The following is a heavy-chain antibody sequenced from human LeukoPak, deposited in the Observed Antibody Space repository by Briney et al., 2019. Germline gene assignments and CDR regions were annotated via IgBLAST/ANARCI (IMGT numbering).Heavy chain of an antibody. CDR2: IYPGDSDT. Sequence: GESLQISCRGSGYNFNHHWIDWVRQFPGKGLEWMGLIYPGDSDTKYNPSFQGHVTMSVDRSISAAFLHWSSLKASDTAIYYCARGSGNSSWLDPWGQGTLVTVSS. J-gene: IGHJ5*02. CDR1: GYNFNHHW. CDR3: ARGSGNSSWLDP. D-gene: IGHD3-10*01. V-gene: IGHV5-51*01.